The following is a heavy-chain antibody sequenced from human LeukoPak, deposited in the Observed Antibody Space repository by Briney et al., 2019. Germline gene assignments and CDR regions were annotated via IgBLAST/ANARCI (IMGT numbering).Heavy chain of an antibody. CDR1: GFTFDDYG. J-gene: IGHJ4*02. CDR3: ARDVTWGVGANYFDY. V-gene: IGHV3-20*04. D-gene: IGHD1-26*01. CDR2: INWNGGST. Sequence: GGSLRLSCAASGFTFDDYGMSWVRQAPGKGLEWVSGINWNGGSTGYADSVKGRFTISRDNAKNSLYLQMNSLRAEDTALYYCARDVTWGVGANYFDYWGQGTLVTVSS.